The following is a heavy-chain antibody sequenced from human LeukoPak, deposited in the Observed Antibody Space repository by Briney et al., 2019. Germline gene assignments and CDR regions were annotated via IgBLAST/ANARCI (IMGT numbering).Heavy chain of an antibody. J-gene: IGHJ3*02. Sequence: PSETLSLTCAVYGGSFSSYYWSWIRQPPGKGLEWIGEINHSGSTNYNPSLESRVTISVDTSKNQFSLKLSSVTAADTAVYYCASGLGGSYYGLQENDPFDIWGQGTMITVSS. CDR1: GGSFSSYY. CDR2: INHSGST. D-gene: IGHD1-26*01. CDR3: ASGLGGSYYGLQENDPFDI. V-gene: IGHV4-34*01.